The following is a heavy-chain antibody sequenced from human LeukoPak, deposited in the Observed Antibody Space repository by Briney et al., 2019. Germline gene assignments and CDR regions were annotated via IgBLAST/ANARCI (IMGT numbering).Heavy chain of an antibody. CDR2: IKHDGSEK. CDR1: GFTFSSNW. V-gene: IGHV3-7*04. CDR3: ARVGYFAGYY. D-gene: IGHD3-9*01. Sequence: GGSLRLSCAASGFTFSSNWMSWVRQAPGKGLEWVANIKHDGSEKYYVDSVKGRSTISRDNAKNSLYLQMNSLRAEDTAVYYCARVGYFAGYYWGQGTLVTVSS. J-gene: IGHJ4*02.